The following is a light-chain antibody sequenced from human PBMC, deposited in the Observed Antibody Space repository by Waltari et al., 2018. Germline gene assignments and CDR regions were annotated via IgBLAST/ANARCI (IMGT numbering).Light chain of an antibody. CDR2: KAS. J-gene: IGKJ1*01. V-gene: IGKV1-5*03. CDR1: QSISGW. CDR3: HQYHSYST. Sequence: DIQMTQSPSTLSASVGDRVTITCRASQSISGWLARYQQKPGKAPKLLFYKASNLQTGVPSRFSASGSGTEFTLIISSLQPDDFATYYCHQYHSYSTFGQGTKVEVK.